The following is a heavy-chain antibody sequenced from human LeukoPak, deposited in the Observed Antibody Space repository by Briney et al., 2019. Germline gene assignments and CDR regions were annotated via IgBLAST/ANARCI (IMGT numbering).Heavy chain of an antibody. CDR2: ISGSGDST. J-gene: IGHJ4*02. CDR1: GFTFSHYA. V-gene: IGHV3-23*01. Sequence: GGSLRPSCAASGFTFSHYAMSWVRQAPGKGLEWVSGISGSGDSTYYGDSVQGRFTISRDNSKNTLYLQMNTLRAEDTAVYYCAKEKQRNFDYWGQGTLVTVSS. CDR3: AKEKQRNFDY.